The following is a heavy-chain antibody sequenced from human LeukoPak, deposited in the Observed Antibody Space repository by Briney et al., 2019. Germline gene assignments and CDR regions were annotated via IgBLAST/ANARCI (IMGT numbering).Heavy chain of an antibody. Sequence: SETLSLTCSVSGNPISNGYYWGWIRKPPGKGLEWIGSIYHSGSTYYNPSLKSRVTISVDTSKNQFSLNLSSVTAADTAVYYCARSVLERGWDYWGQGTLVTVSS. CDR2: IYHSGST. CDR3: ARSVLERGWDY. D-gene: IGHD1-1*01. J-gene: IGHJ4*02. V-gene: IGHV4-38-2*02. CDR1: GNPISNGYY.